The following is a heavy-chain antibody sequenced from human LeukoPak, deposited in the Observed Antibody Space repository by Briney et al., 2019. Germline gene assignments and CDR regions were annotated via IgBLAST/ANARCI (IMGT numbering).Heavy chain of an antibody. Sequence: SETLSLTCTVSGGSISSYYWSWIRQPPGKGLEWIGYIYYSGSTYYNPSLKSRVTISVDTSKNQFSLKLSSVTAADTAVYYCAGRFLEWLLDYWGQGTLVTVSS. CDR2: IYYSGST. J-gene: IGHJ4*02. CDR3: AGRFLEWLLDY. CDR1: GGSISSYY. V-gene: IGHV4-59*04. D-gene: IGHD3-3*01.